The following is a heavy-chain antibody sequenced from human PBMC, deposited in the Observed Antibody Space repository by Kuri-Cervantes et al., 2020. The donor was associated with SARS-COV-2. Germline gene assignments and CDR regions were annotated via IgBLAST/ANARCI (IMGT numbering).Heavy chain of an antibody. CDR1: GFTFSNYG. Sequence: GGSLRLSCAASGFTFSNYGMHWVRQAPGKGLEWVAFIRYDGSNKYYADSVKGRFTISRDNSKNTLYLQMNSLRAEDTAVYYCAKDLSGSFAFDYWGQGTLVTVSS. CDR3: AKDLSGSFAFDY. D-gene: IGHD1-26*01. V-gene: IGHV3-30*02. CDR2: IRYDGSNK. J-gene: IGHJ4*02.